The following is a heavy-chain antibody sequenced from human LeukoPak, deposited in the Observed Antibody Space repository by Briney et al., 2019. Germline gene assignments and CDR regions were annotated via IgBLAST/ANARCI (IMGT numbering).Heavy chain of an antibody. CDR3: ARVGYSYSLDY. J-gene: IGHJ4*02. Sequence: NPSETLSLTCTVSGYSISSGYYWGWIRQPPGKGLEWIGSIYHSGSTYYNPSLKSRVTISVDTSKNQFSLKLSSVTAADTAVYYCARVGYSYSLDYWGQGTLVTVSS. CDR1: GYSISSGYY. D-gene: IGHD5-18*01. V-gene: IGHV4-38-2*02. CDR2: IYHSGST.